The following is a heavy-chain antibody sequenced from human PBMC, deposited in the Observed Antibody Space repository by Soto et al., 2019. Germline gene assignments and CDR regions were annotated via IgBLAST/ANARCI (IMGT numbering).Heavy chain of an antibody. Sequence: EVQLVESGGGLAQPGGSLRLSCSGSGFTVSNYEMSWVRQAPGKGLEWVSSVSPDGSAVFYADSVKGRFTISRDNAKSSLYLRMNSLRAEDTAVYYCASLWGRQLWLPPPWGQGTLVTVSS. V-gene: IGHV3-48*03. D-gene: IGHD5-18*01. CDR1: GFTVSNYE. CDR3: ASLWGRQLWLPPP. J-gene: IGHJ5*02. CDR2: VSPDGSAV.